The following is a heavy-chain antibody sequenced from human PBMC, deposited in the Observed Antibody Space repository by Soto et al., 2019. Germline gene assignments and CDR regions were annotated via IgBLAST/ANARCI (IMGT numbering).Heavy chain of an antibody. Sequence: EVQLVESGGGLVQPGGSLRLSCAASGFTFSSYWMHWVRQAPGKGLVWVSRINSDGSSTSYADSVKGRFTISRDNAKNTLYLPMNSLRAEDTAVYYCARASRYYYYYYYMDVWGKGTTVTVSS. D-gene: IGHD2-2*01. V-gene: IGHV3-74*01. CDR2: INSDGSST. CDR3: ARASRYYYYYYYMDV. J-gene: IGHJ6*03. CDR1: GFTFSSYW.